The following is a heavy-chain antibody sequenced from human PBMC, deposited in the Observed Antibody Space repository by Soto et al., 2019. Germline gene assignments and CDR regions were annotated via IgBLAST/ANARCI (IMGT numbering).Heavy chain of an antibody. CDR2: INHSGST. Sequence: QVQLQQWGAGLLKPSETLSLTCAVYGGSLSGYYWSWIRQPPGKGLEWIGEINHSGSTNNNPSLKXRXHISVDTSKNQFSLRLSSVTAADTAVYYCARSRLDYWGQGTLVTGSS. J-gene: IGHJ4*02. CDR1: GGSLSGYY. V-gene: IGHV4-34*04. CDR3: ARSRLDY.